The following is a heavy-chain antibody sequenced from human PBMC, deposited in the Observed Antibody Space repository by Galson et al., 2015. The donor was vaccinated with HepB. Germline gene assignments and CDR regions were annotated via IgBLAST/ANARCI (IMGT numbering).Heavy chain of an antibody. V-gene: IGHV3-33*08. CDR1: GFTFSSYG. J-gene: IGHJ2*01. Sequence: SLRLSCAASGFTFSSYGMHWVRQAPGKGLEWVAVIWYDGSNKYYADSVKGRFTISRDNSKNTLYLQMNSLRAEDTAVYYCARDVVVRWVPRGYFDLWGRGTLVTVSS. D-gene: IGHD2-2*01. CDR2: IWYDGSNK. CDR3: ARDVVVRWVPRGYFDL.